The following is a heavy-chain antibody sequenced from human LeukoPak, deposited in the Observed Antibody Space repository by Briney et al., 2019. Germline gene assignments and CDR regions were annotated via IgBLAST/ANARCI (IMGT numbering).Heavy chain of an antibody. D-gene: IGHD3-22*01. CDR2: IYYSGST. J-gene: IGHJ4*02. CDR1: GGSISSGGYY. V-gene: IGHV4-31*03. Sequence: SETLSLTCTVSGGSISSGGYYWSWIRQHPGKGLEWIGYIYYSGSTYYNPSLKSRVTISVDTSKNQFSLKLSSVTAADTAVYYCARGDDSGYYDYFDYWGQGALVTVSS. CDR3: ARGDDSGYYDYFDY.